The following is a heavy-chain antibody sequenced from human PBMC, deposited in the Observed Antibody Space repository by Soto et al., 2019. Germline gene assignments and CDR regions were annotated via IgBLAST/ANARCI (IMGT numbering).Heavy chain of an antibody. Sequence: GGSLRLSCAASGFTFSNAWMNWVRQAPGKGLEWVGRIKSKTDGWTTDYAAPVKGRFTISRDDSKNTLYLQMNSLKTEDTAVYFCTTVSGDIHYYYYYGMDVRGQGTMVTVSS. CDR2: IKSKTDGWTT. V-gene: IGHV3-15*07. D-gene: IGHD4-17*01. J-gene: IGHJ6*02. CDR3: TTVSGDIHYYYYYGMDV. CDR1: GFTFSNAW.